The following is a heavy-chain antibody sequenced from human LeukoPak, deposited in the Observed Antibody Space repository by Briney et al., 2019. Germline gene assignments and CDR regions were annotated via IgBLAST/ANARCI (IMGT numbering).Heavy chain of an antibody. V-gene: IGHV4-4*02. CDR3: ARDQGDAYNSETRAFDI. Sequence: SSETLSLTCTVSGDSINSLDLWSWVRQPPGKGLEWIGEMYLSGTSHSNPSVKSRVTISIDKSKNQFFLNLSSVTAADTAVYYCARDQGDAYNSETRAFDIWGQGTMVTVSS. J-gene: IGHJ3*02. CDR2: MYLSGTS. CDR1: GDSINSLDL. D-gene: IGHD5-24*01.